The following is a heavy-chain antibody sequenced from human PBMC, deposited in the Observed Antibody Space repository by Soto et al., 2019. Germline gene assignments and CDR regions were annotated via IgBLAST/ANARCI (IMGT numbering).Heavy chain of an antibody. D-gene: IGHD5-12*01. CDR3: AATYTVATITVDY. CDR2: FDPEDGET. CDR1: GFTLTELS. J-gene: IGHJ4*02. V-gene: IGHV1-24*01. Sequence: ASVKVSCKVSGFTLTELSIHWVRQAPGKGLEWMGGFDPEDGETIYAQKFQGRVTMTEDTSTDTAYMDLSSLRSEDTAVYYCAATYTVATITVDYWGQGTLVTVSS.